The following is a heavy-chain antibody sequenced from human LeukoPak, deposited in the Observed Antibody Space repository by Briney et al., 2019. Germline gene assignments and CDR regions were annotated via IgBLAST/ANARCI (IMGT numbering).Heavy chain of an antibody. V-gene: IGHV4-34*01. CDR2: INHSGST. CDR3: ARDHITMVRGGTGFDY. J-gene: IGHJ4*02. D-gene: IGHD3-10*01. Sequence: SETLSLTCAVYGGSFSGYYWSWIRHPPGKGLECIGEINHSGSTNYNPSLKSRVTISVDTSKNQFSLKLSSVTAADTAVYYCARDHITMVRGGTGFDYWGQGTLVTVSS. CDR1: GGSFSGYY.